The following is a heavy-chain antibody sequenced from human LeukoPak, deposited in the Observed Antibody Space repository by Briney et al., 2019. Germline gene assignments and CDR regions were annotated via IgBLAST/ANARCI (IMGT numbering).Heavy chain of an antibody. CDR2: IYSGGGT. CDR3: ARDDRYNYYDTRGYYYYMDV. Sequence: PGGSLSLSCAASGFTVSSNYMRWVRQAPGKGLEWVSVIYSGGGTYYADSVKGRFIISRDNSKNTLHLQMNSLRVEDTAVYYCARDDRYNYYDTRGYYYYMDVWGKGTTVTVSS. CDR1: GFTVSSNY. V-gene: IGHV3-53*01. J-gene: IGHJ6*03. D-gene: IGHD3-22*01.